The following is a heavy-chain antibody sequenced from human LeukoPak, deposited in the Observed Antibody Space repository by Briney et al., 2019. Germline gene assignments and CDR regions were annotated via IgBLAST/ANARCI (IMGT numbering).Heavy chain of an antibody. V-gene: IGHV3-15*01. CDR3: ATDGIVVPGSWTFDI. J-gene: IGHJ3*02. CDR1: GFTFSSYG. CDR2: IKGKDVGGTQ. Sequence: GGSLRLSCAASGFTFSSYGMSWVRQAPGKGLEWVGRIKGKDVGGTQEYAAPVKDRFSISRDDSRNTVYLEMNSLKIEDTAMYYCATDGIVVPGSWTFDIWGQGTMVTVSS. D-gene: IGHD6-19*01.